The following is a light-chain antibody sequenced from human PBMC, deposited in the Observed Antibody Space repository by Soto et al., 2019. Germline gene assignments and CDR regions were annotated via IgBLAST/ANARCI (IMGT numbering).Light chain of an antibody. J-gene: IGKJ5*01. Sequence: EIVLTQSPGTLSLSPGDRSTLSCMASQSVSSWLAWYQQKPCQAPRLLVSGASSRATGIPDRFSGSGSGTDFTLTISRLEHDDFALYYCQHYVGGPTVTFGQGTRLEIK. CDR1: QSVSSW. V-gene: IGKV3-20*01. CDR2: GAS. CDR3: QHYVGGPTVT.